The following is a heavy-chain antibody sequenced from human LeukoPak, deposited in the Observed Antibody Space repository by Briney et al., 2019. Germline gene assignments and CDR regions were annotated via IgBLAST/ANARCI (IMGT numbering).Heavy chain of an antibody. D-gene: IGHD3-3*01. CDR2: INYSRST. J-gene: IGHJ6*02. CDR1: GDSISSSSYY. V-gene: IGHV4-39*01. CDR3: ARTIFGVSYYYYYGMDV. Sequence: SATLSLTCNVSGDSISSSSYYWGWIRQPPGKGLEWIGSINYSRSTYYSPSLKSRVTISVDTSKNQFSLKLSSVTAADTAVYYCARTIFGVSYYYYYGMDVWGQGTTVTVSS.